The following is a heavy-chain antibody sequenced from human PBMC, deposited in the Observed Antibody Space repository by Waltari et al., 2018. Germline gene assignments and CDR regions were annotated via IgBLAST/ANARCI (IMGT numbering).Heavy chain of an antibody. V-gene: IGHV4-38-2*01. D-gene: IGHD1-26*01. CDR3: ARGVGSYYFYYFDY. J-gene: IGHJ4*02. CDR1: GYSISSGYY. Sequence: QVQLQESGPGLVKPSETLSLTCAVSGYSISSGYYWGWIRQPPGKGLEWIGSIYHSGSTYYNPSLKSRVTISVDTSKNQFSLKLSSVTAADTVVYYCARGVGSYYFYYFDYWGQGTLVTVSS. CDR2: IYHSGST.